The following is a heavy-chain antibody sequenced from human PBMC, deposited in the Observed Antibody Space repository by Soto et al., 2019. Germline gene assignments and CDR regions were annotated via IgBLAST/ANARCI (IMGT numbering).Heavy chain of an antibody. Sequence: PSETLSLTCTVSGGSISSYYWSWIRQPPGKGLEWIGYIYYSGGSNYNPYLKSRVTIPVYTSKNQFALKLTSVTAAAPPVYYISRGYGNDDPVQLVRLCNWFDVWGQGTMVTVSS. CDR1: GGSISSYY. V-gene: IGHV4-59*01. CDR2: IYYSGGS. J-gene: IGHJ5*01. CDR3: SRGYGNDDPVQLVRLCNWFDV. D-gene: IGHD1-1*01.